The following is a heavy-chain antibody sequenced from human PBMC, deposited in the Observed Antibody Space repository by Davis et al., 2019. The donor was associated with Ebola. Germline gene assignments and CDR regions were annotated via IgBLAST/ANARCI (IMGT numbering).Heavy chain of an antibody. D-gene: IGHD1-26*01. V-gene: IGHV3-74*01. CDR2: ITSDGRIT. J-gene: IGHJ4*02. Sequence: GESLKISCTASGFTFNKYWMHWVRLAPEKGLVWVSHITSDGRITRYADSVKGRFTISRDNAQNTLYLQMNSLRAEDTAVYYCAKQGGATLGDFDYWGQGTLVTVSS. CDR3: AKQGGATLGDFDY. CDR1: GFTFNKYW.